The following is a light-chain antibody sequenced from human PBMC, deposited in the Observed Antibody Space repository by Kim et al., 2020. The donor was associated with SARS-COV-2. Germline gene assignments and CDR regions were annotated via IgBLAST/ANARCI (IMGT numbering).Light chain of an antibody. J-gene: IGLJ2*01. CDR1: SSNIVNNF. Sequence: GQKVAIPCSGSSSNIVNNFVSWYQQLPGTAPKLLIYDDNKRPSGIPDRFSGSKSGTSATLGITGLQTGDEADYYCGTWDSNLSSVVFGGGTQLTVL. CDR3: GTWDSNLSSVV. V-gene: IGLV1-51*01. CDR2: DDN.